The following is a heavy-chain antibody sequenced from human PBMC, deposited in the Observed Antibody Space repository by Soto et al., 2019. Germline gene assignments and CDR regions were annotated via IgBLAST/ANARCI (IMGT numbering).Heavy chain of an antibody. J-gene: IGHJ4*02. Sequence: QVQLVESGGGVVQPGRSLRLSCAASGFTFSSYGMHWVRQAPGKGLEWVAVISYDGSNKYYADSVKGRFTISRDNSKNTLYPQMNSLRAEDTAVYYCAKDETTVTTSFGYWGQGTLVTVSS. CDR2: ISYDGSNK. CDR1: GFTFSSYG. CDR3: AKDETTVTTSFGY. V-gene: IGHV3-30*18. D-gene: IGHD4-17*01.